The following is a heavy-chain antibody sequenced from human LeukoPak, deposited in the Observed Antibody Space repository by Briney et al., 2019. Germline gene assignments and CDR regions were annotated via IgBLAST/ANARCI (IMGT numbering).Heavy chain of an antibody. V-gene: IGHV1-46*01. CDR1: GYTFTSYY. CDR3: ARQQGIQYLNFDY. D-gene: IGHD5-24*01. J-gene: IGHJ4*02. Sequence: RRASVKVSCKASGYTFTSYYIHWLRQAPGQGPQWMGMINLIGGLTHYAPKFQGRVTMTRDTSTSTVYMELSSLGSEDTAVYYCARQQGIQYLNFDYWGQGALVTVSS. CDR2: INLIGGLT.